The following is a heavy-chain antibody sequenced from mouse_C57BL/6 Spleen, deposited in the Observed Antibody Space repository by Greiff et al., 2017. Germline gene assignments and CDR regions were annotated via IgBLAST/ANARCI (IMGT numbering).Heavy chain of an antibody. CDR2: IYPGSGNT. Sequence: QVQLKESGAELVRPGASVKLSCKASGYTFTDYYINWVKQRPGQGLEWIARIYPGSGNTYYNEKFKGKATLTAEKSSSTAYMQLSSLTSEDSAVYFCARTFQGFFDYWGQGTTLTVSS. CDR3: ARTFQGFFDY. V-gene: IGHV1-76*01. CDR1: GYTFTDYY. J-gene: IGHJ2*01.